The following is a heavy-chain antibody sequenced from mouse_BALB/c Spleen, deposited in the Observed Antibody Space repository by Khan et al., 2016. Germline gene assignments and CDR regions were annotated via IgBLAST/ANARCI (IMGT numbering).Heavy chain of an antibody. CDR2: INTYTGEP. V-gene: IGHV9-3-1*01. CDR1: GYTFTNYG. Sequence: QFQLVQSGPELKKPGETVKISCKASGYTFTNYGMNWVKQAPGKGLKWMGWINTYTGEPKYSDDFTGRFAFSLETSASTAYWQINNLDNEYTATYFCARGLQRSTVVTTVYWYFDVWCAGTTVTVSS. J-gene: IGHJ1*01. CDR3: ARGLQRSTVVTTVYWYFDV. D-gene: IGHD1-1*01.